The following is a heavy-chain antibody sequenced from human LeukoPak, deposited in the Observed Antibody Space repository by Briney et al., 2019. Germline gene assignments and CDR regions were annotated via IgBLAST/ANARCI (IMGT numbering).Heavy chain of an antibody. CDR1: GGSISSYY. CDR3: ARARSLTYYAMDV. J-gene: IGHJ6*02. V-gene: IGHV4-59*01. CDR2: MYYSGST. Sequence: SETLSLTCTVSGGSISSYYWSWIRQPPGKGLEWIGYMYYSGSTNYNPSLKSRVTISVDTSKNQFSLKVSSVIAADTAVYYCARARSLTYYAMDVWGQGTTDTVSS. D-gene: IGHD1-26*01.